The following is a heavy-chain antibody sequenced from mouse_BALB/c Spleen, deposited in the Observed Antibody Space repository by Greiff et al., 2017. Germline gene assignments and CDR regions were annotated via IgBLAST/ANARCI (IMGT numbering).Heavy chain of an antibody. D-gene: IGHD1-1*01. Sequence: EVQVVESGGGLVQPGESLKLSCESNEYEFPSHDMSWVRKTPEKRLELVAAINSGGGNTYYPDSVKGRFTISRDNAKNNLYLQMSSLRSEDTALYYCARYGDGSRFAYWGQGTLVTVSA. V-gene: IGHV5-2*01. J-gene: IGHJ3*01. CDR1: EYEFPSHD. CDR3: ARYGDGSRFAY. CDR2: INSGGGNT.